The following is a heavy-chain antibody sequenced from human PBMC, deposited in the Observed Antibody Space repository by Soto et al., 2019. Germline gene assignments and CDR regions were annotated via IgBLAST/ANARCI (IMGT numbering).Heavy chain of an antibody. CDR3: AKGGGPYSRSCYSWFHP. J-gene: IGHJ5*02. CDR2: ISWNSGSI. CDR1: GFTFDDYA. V-gene: IGHV3-9*01. Sequence: VQLVESGGGLVQPGRSLRLSCAASGFTFDDYAMHWVRQAPGKGLEWVSGISWNSGSIGYADSVNGRFTISRDNAKTCLYLQMNSLRAEDTALYYCAKGGGPYSRSCYSWFHPWGQGTLVTVSS. D-gene: IGHD6-13*01.